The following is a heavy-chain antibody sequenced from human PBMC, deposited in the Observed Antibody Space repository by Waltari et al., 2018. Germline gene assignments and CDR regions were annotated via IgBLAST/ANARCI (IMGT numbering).Heavy chain of an antibody. CDR2: IKQDESEK. D-gene: IGHD5-12*01. CDR3: ARGGYYWSFDL. Sequence: EEQLVQSGGGLVQPGGSLVLSCAAPGFRLRAYWMSRVRQAPGKGLEWVASIKQDESEKHHVDSVKGRFTISRDNAKNSLYLQMGSLRAEDTAVYYCARGGYYWSFDLWGRGTLVTVSS. J-gene: IGHJ2*01. CDR1: GFRLRAYW. V-gene: IGHV3-7*01.